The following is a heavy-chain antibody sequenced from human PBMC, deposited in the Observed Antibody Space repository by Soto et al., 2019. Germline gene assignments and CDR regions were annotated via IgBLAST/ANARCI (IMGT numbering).Heavy chain of an antibody. J-gene: IGHJ4*02. V-gene: IGHV4-59*01. CDR3: ARVGSSGYFDY. D-gene: IGHD6-19*01. CDR2: IYYSGST. CDR1: GGSISSYY. Sequence: SETLSLTCTVSGGSISSYYRSWIRQPPGKGLEWIGYIYYSGSTNYNPSLKSRVTISVDTSKNQFSLKLSSVTAADTAVYYCARVGSSGYFDYWGQGTLVTVSS.